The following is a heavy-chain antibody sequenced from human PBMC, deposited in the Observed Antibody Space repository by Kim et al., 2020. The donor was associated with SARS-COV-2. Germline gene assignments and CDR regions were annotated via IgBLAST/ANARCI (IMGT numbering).Heavy chain of an antibody. V-gene: IGHV4-39*07. CDR1: GGSISSSSYY. CDR2: IYYSGST. J-gene: IGHJ2*01. CDR3: VRSVARHYWYFDL. Sequence: SETLSLTCTVSGGSISSSSYYWGWIRQPPGKGLEWIGSIYYSGSTYYNPSLKSRVTISVDTSKNQFSLKLSSVTAADTAVYYCVRSVARHYWYFDLWGRGTLVTVSS. D-gene: IGHD6-19*01.